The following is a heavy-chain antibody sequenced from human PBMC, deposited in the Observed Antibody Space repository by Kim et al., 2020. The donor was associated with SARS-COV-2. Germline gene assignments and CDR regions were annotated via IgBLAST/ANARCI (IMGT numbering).Heavy chain of an antibody. CDR1: GFTVSSNF. V-gene: IGHV3-53*01. CDR2: IYGDGRT. D-gene: IGHD2-15*01. CDR3: ARYVDCLVGSCSSDDAFDI. Sequence: GGSLRLSCAASGFTVSSNFMSWIRQAPGKGLECISIIYGDGRTYYADSVKGRFTISRDNSQNTLYLQMNSLRADDTAVYYCARYVDCLVGSCSSDDAFDIWGQGAICTVSS. J-gene: IGHJ3*02.